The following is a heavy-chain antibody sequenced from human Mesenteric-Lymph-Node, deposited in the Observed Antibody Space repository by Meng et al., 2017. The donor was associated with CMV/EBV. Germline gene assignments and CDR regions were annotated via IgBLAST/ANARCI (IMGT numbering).Heavy chain of an antibody. Sequence: GGSLRLSGAASGFTFSSYEFNWVRQPPGKGLEWLSYISDSGSTLYYADSVKGRFTISRDNAKNSLYLQMNSLRAEDTAVYYCAGDSPRPYGLDVWGQGTTVTVSS. V-gene: IGHV3-48*03. CDR3: AGDSPRPYGLDV. CDR2: ISDSGSTL. CDR1: GFTFSSYE. J-gene: IGHJ6*02.